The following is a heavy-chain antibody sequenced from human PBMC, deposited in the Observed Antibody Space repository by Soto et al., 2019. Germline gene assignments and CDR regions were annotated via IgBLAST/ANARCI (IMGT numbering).Heavy chain of an antibody. J-gene: IGHJ4*02. D-gene: IGHD1-7*01. CDR1: GGSISSSSYY. CDR2: IYYSGST. V-gene: IGHV4-39*01. CDR3: AGGLITGTTTNFPLDY. Sequence: QLQLQESGPGLVKPSETLSLTCTVSGGSISSSSYYWGWIRQPPGKGLEWIGSIYYSGSTYYNPSLKSRVTISVDTSKNQFSLKLSSVTAADTAVYYCAGGLITGTTTNFPLDYWGQGTLVTVSS.